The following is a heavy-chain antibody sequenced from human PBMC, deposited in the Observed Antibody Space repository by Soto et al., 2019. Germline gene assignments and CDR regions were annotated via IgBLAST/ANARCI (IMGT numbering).Heavy chain of an antibody. CDR1: GGSISSYY. D-gene: IGHD6-6*01. V-gene: IGHV4-59*01. CDR2: IYYSGST. Sequence: PSETLSLTCTVSGGSISSYYWIWIRQPPGKGLEWIGYIYYSGSTNYNPSLKSRVTISVDTSKNQFSLKLSSVTAADTAVYYCARSHGIAAQYYFDYWGQGTLVTVS. CDR3: ARSHGIAAQYYFDY. J-gene: IGHJ4*02.